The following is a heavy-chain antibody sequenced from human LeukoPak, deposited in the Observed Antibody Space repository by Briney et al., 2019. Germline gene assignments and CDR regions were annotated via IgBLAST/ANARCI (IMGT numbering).Heavy chain of an antibody. CDR3: ATMSRRNCSSTSCYARAIDY. J-gene: IGHJ4*02. V-gene: IGHV4-30-2*01. Sequence: SQTLSLTCTVSGGSISSGAYFCSWIRQPPGQGLEWIGYVYHTGSPYYNASLQSRVTISVDRSKNQFSLKLNSVTAADTAVYYCATMSRRNCSSTSCYARAIDYWGQGTLVTVSS. D-gene: IGHD2-2*01. CDR1: GGSISSGAYF. CDR2: VYHTGSP.